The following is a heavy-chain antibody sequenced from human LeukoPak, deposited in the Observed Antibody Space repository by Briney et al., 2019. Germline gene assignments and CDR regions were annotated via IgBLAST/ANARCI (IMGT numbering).Heavy chain of an antibody. CDR1: AFTFSMSS. J-gene: IGHJ4*02. CDR2: ISFDGANK. Sequence: GGSLRLSCAPSAFTFSMSSMHWVRLAPGKGLEWLAGISFDGANKFSGDSVKGRFSISRDNSKNTLYLQMNSLGLDDTAVYFCARGRAGIAAAGFDYWGQGTLVTVSS. CDR3: ARGRAGIAAAGFDY. V-gene: IGHV3-30*04. D-gene: IGHD6-13*01.